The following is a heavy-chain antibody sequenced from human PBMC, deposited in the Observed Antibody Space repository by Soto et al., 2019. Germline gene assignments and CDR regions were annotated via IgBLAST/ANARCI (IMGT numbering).Heavy chain of an antibody. CDR2: ISSSGSTI. V-gene: IGHV3-48*03. CDR3: AKSLVDTAMSGMDV. J-gene: IGHJ6*02. Sequence: GGSLRLSCAASGFTFSSYEMNWVRQAPGKGLEWVSYISSSGSTIYYADSVKGRFTISRDNAKNSLYLQMNSLRAEDTAVYYCAKSLVDTAMSGMDVWGQGTTVTVSS. D-gene: IGHD5-18*01. CDR1: GFTFSSYE.